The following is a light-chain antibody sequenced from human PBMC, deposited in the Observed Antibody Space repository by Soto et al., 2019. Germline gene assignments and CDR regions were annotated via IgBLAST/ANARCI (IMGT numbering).Light chain of an antibody. Sequence: QSALTQPASVSGSPGQSITISCTGTSSDVGSYNVVSWYQQHPGKAPKLMIYEVSQRPSGVSNRFSGSKSGNTASLTISGLQAEDEADYYCCSYAGSSTSVVFGGGTQLTVL. CDR3: CSYAGSSTSVV. CDR2: EVS. V-gene: IGLV2-23*02. CDR1: SSDVGSYNV. J-gene: IGLJ2*01.